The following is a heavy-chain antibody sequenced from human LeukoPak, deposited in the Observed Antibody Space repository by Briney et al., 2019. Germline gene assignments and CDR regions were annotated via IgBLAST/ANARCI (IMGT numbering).Heavy chain of an antibody. CDR1: GFTFSSYA. Sequence: GGSLRLSCTASGFTFSSYAMSWVRQAPGKGLEWVSTISGSGGTTYYVDSVKGRFTISRDNSKNTLYLQMNSLRAEDTAIYYCAKESPHFDYWGQGTLVTVSS. CDR2: ISGSGGTT. CDR3: AKESPHFDY. J-gene: IGHJ4*02. V-gene: IGHV3-23*01.